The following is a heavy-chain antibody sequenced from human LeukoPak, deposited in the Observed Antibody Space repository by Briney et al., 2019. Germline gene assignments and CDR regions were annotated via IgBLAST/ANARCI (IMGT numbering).Heavy chain of an antibody. CDR1: GGSISSYY. J-gene: IGHJ3*02. Sequence: PSETLSLTCTVSGGSISSYYWSWIRQPPGKGLEWIGYIYTSGSTNYNPSLKSRVTISVDTSKNQFSLKLSSVTAADTAVYYCARQTPDYDSSGYYLGDAFDIWGQGTMVNVSS. CDR3: ARQTPDYDSSGYYLGDAFDI. D-gene: IGHD3-22*01. V-gene: IGHV4-4*09. CDR2: IYTSGST.